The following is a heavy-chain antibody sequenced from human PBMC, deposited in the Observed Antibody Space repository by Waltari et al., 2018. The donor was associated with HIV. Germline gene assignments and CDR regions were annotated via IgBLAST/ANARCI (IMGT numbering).Heavy chain of an antibody. CDR2: IYYSGNT. Sequence: QLQLQESGPGLVKPSETLSLTCSVSGRSISGNRHYWGWIRQPPGKGLEWIGSIYYSGNTYYKSSLQNRITISLDMSKNLFSLNLRSVTAADTAVYYCARVSAWFHLEGGDVWGQGTTVTVSS. CDR3: ARVSAWFHLEGGDV. CDR1: GRSISGNRHY. V-gene: IGHV4-39*01. J-gene: IGHJ6*02. D-gene: IGHD3-3*01.